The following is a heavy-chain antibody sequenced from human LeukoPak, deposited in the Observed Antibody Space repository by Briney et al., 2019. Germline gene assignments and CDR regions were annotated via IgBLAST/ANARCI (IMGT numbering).Heavy chain of an antibody. CDR2: ISTYNGNT. J-gene: IGHJ4*02. CDR1: GYTFTNFG. V-gene: IGHV1-18*01. D-gene: IGHD3-22*01. Sequence: ASVKVSCKASGYTFTNFGISWVRQAPGQGLEWMGWISTYNGNTKYAQKFQGRVTMTTDTSTSTAYMELRSLRSDDTAVYYCARADKNYDSSTYPIDCWGQGTLVTVSS. CDR3: ARADKNYDSSTYPIDC.